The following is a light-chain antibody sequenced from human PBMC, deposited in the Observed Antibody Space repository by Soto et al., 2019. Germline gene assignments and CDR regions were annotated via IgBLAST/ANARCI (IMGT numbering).Light chain of an antibody. CDR1: QSVNSN. CDR2: GVS. Sequence: EIVMTQSPATLSVSPAERATLSCRASQSVNSNLAGYQQKPGQAPRLLIYGVSNRATGIPARFSGSGSGTEFTLTISSLQSEDFALYYCQQYNSWPWTFGQGTKVEI. J-gene: IGKJ1*01. CDR3: QQYNSWPWT. V-gene: IGKV3-15*01.